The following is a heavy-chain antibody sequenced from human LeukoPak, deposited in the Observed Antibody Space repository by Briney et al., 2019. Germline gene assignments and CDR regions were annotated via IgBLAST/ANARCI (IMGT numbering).Heavy chain of an antibody. J-gene: IGHJ4*02. Sequence: GESLKISCKGSGYSFTSYWIGWVRQMPGKGLEWMGIIYPGDSDTRYSPSFQGQVTISADKSISTAYLQWSSLKASDTAMYYCARHKPAPPRIGELSNWGQGTLVTVSS. D-gene: IGHD3-10*01. CDR2: IYPGDSDT. CDR1: GYSFTSYW. CDR3: ARHKPAPPRIGELSN. V-gene: IGHV5-51*01.